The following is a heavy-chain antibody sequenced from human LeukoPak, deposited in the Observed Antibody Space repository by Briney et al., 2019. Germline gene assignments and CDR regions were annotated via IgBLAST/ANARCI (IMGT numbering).Heavy chain of an antibody. V-gene: IGHV3-23*01. J-gene: IGHJ4*01. Sequence: GGSLRLSCAASGFTVSSNYMTWVRQAPGKGLEWVSAISGSTGSTYYADSVKGRFTISRDNSKNTLYLQMNSLRAEDTAVYYCAKGSLLYFDYWGQEPWSPSPQ. CDR3: AKGSLLYFDY. CDR2: ISGSTGST. CDR1: GFTVSSNY.